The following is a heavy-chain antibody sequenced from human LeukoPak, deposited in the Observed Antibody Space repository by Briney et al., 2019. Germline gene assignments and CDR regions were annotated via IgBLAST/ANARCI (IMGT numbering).Heavy chain of an antibody. Sequence: SETLSLTCSVSGDSISYFYWSWIRQAAGKGLEWIGRTSSSGNTDYNASLKSRVTISVDTSKNQFSLKLSSVTAADTAVYYCARLSITIIRGVNPTYWGQGTLVTVSS. V-gene: IGHV4-4*07. CDR1: GDSISYFY. D-gene: IGHD3-10*01. CDR2: TSSSGNT. CDR3: ARLSITIIRGVNPTY. J-gene: IGHJ4*02.